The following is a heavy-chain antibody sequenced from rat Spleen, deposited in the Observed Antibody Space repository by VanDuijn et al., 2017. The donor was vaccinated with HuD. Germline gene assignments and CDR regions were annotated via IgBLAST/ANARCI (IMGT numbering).Heavy chain of an antibody. CDR1: GFSLTNFG. CDR2: IWSGGTT. V-gene: IGHV2-4*01. Sequence: QVQLKESGPGLVQPSQTLSLTCTVSGFSLTNFGVTWVRQPPGKGLEWIGAIWSGGTTDYSSALKSRLSISRDTSKNQVFLKMNSLQTDDTAIYYCTREHNWGFDYWGQGVMVTVSS. D-gene: IGHD5-1*01. J-gene: IGHJ2*01. CDR3: TREHNWGFDY.